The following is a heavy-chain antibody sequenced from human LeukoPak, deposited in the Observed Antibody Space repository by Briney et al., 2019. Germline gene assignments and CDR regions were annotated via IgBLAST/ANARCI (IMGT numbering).Heavy chain of an antibody. J-gene: IGHJ4*02. CDR2: ISYDGSNK. CDR1: GFTFSSYG. CDR3: APSYGDYKLDY. D-gene: IGHD4-17*01. Sequence: PGGSLRLSCAASGFTFSSYGMHWVRQAPGKGLEWVAVISYDGSNKYYADSVKGRFTISRDNSKNTLYLQMNSLRAEDTAVYYCAPSYGDYKLDYWGQGTLVTVSS. V-gene: IGHV3-30*19.